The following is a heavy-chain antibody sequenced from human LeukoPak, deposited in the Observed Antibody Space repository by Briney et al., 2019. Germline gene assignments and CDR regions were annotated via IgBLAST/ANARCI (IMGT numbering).Heavy chain of an antibody. Sequence: GGSLRLSCAASGFTFSGSAVHWIRQSSGKGLEWVGHIDKKDNLYATAYAESVKGRFTISRDDSKDTAFLHMDSLKTEDTALYYCTRDRGTYNWFDPWGQGTLVTVSS. CDR1: GFTFSGSA. V-gene: IGHV3-73*01. D-gene: IGHD2-15*01. CDR2: IDKKDNLYAT. J-gene: IGHJ5*02. CDR3: TRDRGTYNWFDP.